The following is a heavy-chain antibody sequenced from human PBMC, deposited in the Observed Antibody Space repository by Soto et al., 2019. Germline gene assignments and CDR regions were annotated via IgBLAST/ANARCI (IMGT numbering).Heavy chain of an antibody. Sequence: QVQLVESGGGVVQPGRSLRLSCAASGFTFSSYGMHWVRQAPGKGLEWVAVIWYDGSNKYYADSVKGRFTISRDNSKNRVYVQMNSLRGEDTAVYYCARDDGGGTLDYWGQGTLVTVSS. J-gene: IGHJ4*02. CDR2: IWYDGSNK. CDR3: ARDDGGGTLDY. V-gene: IGHV3-33*01. CDR1: GFTFSSYG. D-gene: IGHD3-16*01.